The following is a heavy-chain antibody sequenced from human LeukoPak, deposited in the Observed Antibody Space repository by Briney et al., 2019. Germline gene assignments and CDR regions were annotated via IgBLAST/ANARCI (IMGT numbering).Heavy chain of an antibody. Sequence: PGRSLRLSCTASGFNFDDYAMSWVRQAPGKGLEWVGFIRSKAHGGTADYAASVKGRFIISRDDSKSIAYLQMNSLKTEDTAVYYCARDLRGEFYYDSSGSYYDYFYYTDVWGKGTTVTVSS. CDR3: ARDLRGEFYYDSSGSYYDYFYYTDV. CDR1: GFNFDDYA. V-gene: IGHV3-49*04. D-gene: IGHD3-22*01. CDR2: IRSKAHGGTA. J-gene: IGHJ6*03.